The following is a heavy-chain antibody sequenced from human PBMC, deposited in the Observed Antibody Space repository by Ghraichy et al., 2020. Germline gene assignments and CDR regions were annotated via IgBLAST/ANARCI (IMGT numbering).Heavy chain of an antibody. CDR3: AREALGVRFWGSEY. D-gene: IGHD3-3*01. J-gene: IGHJ4*02. V-gene: IGHV1-18*01. CDR2: ISAHSGDS. Sequence: ASVKVSCKASGYTFTSYGISWVRQAPGQGLEWMGWISAHSGDSNYVQKFQGRVTMTIDTSTSTAYMELRSLQSDDTAVYYCAREALGVRFWGSEYCGQGTLVNVSS. CDR1: GYTFTSYG.